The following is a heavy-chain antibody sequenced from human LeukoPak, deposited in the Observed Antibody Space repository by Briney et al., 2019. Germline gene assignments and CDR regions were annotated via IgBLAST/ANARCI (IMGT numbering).Heavy chain of an antibody. D-gene: IGHD5-12*01. J-gene: IGHJ4*02. CDR3: AREYSGYDGFNY. CDR2: IVVGSGNT. Sequence: SVKVSCKASGFTFSSSALQWVRQARGQRLEWMGWIVVGSGNTNYAQKFQGRVTITTDESTSTAYMELSSLRSEDTAVYYCAREYSGYDGFNYWGQGTLVTVSS. CDR1: GFTFSSSA. V-gene: IGHV1-58*01.